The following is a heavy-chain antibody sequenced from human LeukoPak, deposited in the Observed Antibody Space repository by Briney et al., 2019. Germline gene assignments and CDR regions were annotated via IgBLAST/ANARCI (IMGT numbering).Heavy chain of an antibody. D-gene: IGHD3-22*01. V-gene: IGHV4-59*01. Sequence: SETLSLTCTVSGGSISSYYWSWIRQPPGKGLEWIGYIYYSGSTNYNPSLRSRVTISVDTSKNQFSLKLSSVTAADTAVYYCASSYDSSGLLPDYWGQGTLVTVSS. CDR3: ASSYDSSGLLPDY. CDR2: IYYSGST. CDR1: GGSISSYY. J-gene: IGHJ4*02.